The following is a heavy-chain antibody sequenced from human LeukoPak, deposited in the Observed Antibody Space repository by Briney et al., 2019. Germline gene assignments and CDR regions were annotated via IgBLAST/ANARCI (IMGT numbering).Heavy chain of an antibody. V-gene: IGHV3-74*01. Sequence: GGSLRLSCAASGFTFSNYWMHWVRQAPGKGLVWVSRINSDGINTSYADSVKGRFTISRDNAKNSLYLQMNSLRAEDTAVYYCARDRSAYSGYVFFDSWGQGTLVTVSS. D-gene: IGHD5-12*01. CDR3: ARDRSAYSGYVFFDS. CDR2: INSDGINT. J-gene: IGHJ4*02. CDR1: GFTFSNYW.